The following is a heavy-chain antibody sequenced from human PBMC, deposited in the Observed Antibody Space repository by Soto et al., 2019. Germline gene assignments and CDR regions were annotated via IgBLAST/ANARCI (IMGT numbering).Heavy chain of an antibody. CDR3: GRDGTIGHLDS. CDR2: VKRDGIRT. Sequence: EVQLVESGGGLVQPGGSLSLSCAASGFMFSNYWMHWVRQAPGKGLVWVSRVKRDGIRTGYADSVKDRFTISRDDAKSTLYLQTSTLRADDTAVYYCGRDGTIGHLDSWGQGTLVTVSS. D-gene: IGHD2-2*01. CDR1: GFMFSNYW. V-gene: IGHV3-74*01. J-gene: IGHJ4*02.